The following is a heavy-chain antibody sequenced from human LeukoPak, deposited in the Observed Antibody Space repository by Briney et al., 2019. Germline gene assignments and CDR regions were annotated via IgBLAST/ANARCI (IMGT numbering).Heavy chain of an antibody. CDR2: INDRGVYT. V-gene: IGHV3-23*01. CDR3: AKGSLPIAHSTRSFDC. J-gene: IGHJ4*02. D-gene: IGHD6-13*01. Sequence: PGGSLRLSCAASGFTFGTYAMSWVRQPPGKGLEWVSLINDRGVYTYYSDSVKGRFTISRDNSKNTLYLQMNSLIYEDTAVYYCAKGSLPIAHSTRSFDCWGQGTLATVSS. CDR1: GFTFGTYA.